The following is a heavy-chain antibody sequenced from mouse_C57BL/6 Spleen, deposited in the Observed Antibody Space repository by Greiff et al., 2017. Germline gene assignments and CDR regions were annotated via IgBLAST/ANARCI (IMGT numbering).Heavy chain of an antibody. Sequence: EVKLMESGGGLVKPGGSLKLSCAASGFTFSDYGMHWVRQAPEKGLEWVAYISSGSSTIYYADTVKGRFTISRDNAKNTLFLQMTSLRSADTAMYYCAGGPHYYGSSPYWYFDVWGTGTTVTVSS. CDR3: AGGPHYYGSSPYWYFDV. CDR2: ISSGSSTI. D-gene: IGHD1-1*01. CDR1: GFTFSDYG. V-gene: IGHV5-17*01. J-gene: IGHJ1*03.